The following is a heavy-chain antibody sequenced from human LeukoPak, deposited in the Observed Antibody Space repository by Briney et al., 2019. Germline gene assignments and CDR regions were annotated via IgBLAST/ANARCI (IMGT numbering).Heavy chain of an antibody. D-gene: IGHD3-3*01. CDR1: GGSISSSSYY. Sequence: PSETLSLTCTVSGGSISSSSYYWSWIRQPPGKGLEWIGYIYYSGSTNYNPSLKSRVTISVDTSKNQFSLKLSSVTAADTAVYYCARRPKNVLRFLEWYSWFDYWGQGTLVTVSS. J-gene: IGHJ4*02. CDR3: ARRPKNVLRFLEWYSWFDY. V-gene: IGHV4-61*05. CDR2: IYYSGST.